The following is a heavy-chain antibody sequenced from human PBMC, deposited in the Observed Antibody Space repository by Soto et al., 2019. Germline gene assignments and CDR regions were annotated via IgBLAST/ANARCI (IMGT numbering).Heavy chain of an antibody. CDR1: GGSISSYY. V-gene: IGHV4-59*01. J-gene: IGHJ4*02. CDR3: ARGAGGVATILIDY. D-gene: IGHD5-12*01. Sequence: QVQLQESGPGLVKPSETLSLTCTVSGGSISSYYWSWIRQPPGKGLEWIGYIYYSGSTNYNPSLKSRVTXXVXTXXNQFSLKLSSVTAADTAVYYCARGAGGVATILIDYWGQGTLVTVSS. CDR2: IYYSGST.